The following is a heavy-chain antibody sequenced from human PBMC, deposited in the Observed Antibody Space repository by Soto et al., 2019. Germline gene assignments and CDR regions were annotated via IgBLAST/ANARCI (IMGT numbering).Heavy chain of an antibody. V-gene: IGHV4-61*01. D-gene: IGHD3-3*01. CDR2: VYHTGRT. CDR1: GGSFNSGSYS. J-gene: IGHJ4*02. Sequence: SETLSLTCTVSGGSFNSGSYSWMWIRHPPGKGLEWIGYVYHTGRTSYNPSLKSRVSISMDTSKNQFSLNLDSVTAADTAVYFCARDFAYFDSWGQGTLVTVSS. CDR3: ARDFAYFDS.